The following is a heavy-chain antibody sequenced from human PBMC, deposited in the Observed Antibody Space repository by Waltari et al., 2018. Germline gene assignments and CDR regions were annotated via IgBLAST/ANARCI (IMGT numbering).Heavy chain of an antibody. CDR3: ARGRPYSSYYYYYYYMDV. Sequence: QVQLQQWGAGLLKPSETLSLTCAVYGGSFSGYYWSWIRQPPGKGLEWIGEINHSGSTNYNPALKSRGTISVDTSKNQFSLKLSSVTAADTAVYYWARGRPYSSYYYYYYYMDVWGKGTTVTISS. D-gene: IGHD6-6*01. J-gene: IGHJ6*03. CDR1: GGSFSGYY. CDR2: INHSGST. V-gene: IGHV4-34*01.